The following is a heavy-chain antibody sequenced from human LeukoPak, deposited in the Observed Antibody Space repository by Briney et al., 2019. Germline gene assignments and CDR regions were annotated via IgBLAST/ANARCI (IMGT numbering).Heavy chain of an antibody. CDR2: IYSDGRT. J-gene: IGHJ3*02. CDR1: GFTFSSYE. D-gene: IGHD3-22*01. CDR3: ARGLFLSGYLDAFDI. V-gene: IGHV3-53*01. Sequence: GGSLRLPCAASGFTFSSYEMHWVRQAPGKGLEWVSLIYSDGRTYYADSVKGRCTISRDNSKNTLYLQMNSLRVEDTAVYYCARGLFLSGYLDAFDIWGQGTVVTVSS.